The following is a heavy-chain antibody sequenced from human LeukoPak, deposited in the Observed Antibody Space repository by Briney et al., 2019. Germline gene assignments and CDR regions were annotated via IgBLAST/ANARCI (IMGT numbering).Heavy chain of an antibody. J-gene: IGHJ4*02. V-gene: IGHV4-59*01. Sequence: SETLSLTCTVSGGSISSYYWSWIRQPPGKGLEWIGYIYYTGSTYYSPSLKSRVTISVDTSKNQFSLKLNSVTAADTAVYYCARCGYSYGTGYCFDYWGQGTLVTVSS. CDR1: GGSISSYY. D-gene: IGHD5-18*01. CDR3: ARCGYSYGTGYCFDY. CDR2: IYYTGST.